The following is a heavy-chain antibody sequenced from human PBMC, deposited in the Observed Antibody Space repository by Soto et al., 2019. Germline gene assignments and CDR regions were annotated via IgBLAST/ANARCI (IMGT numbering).Heavy chain of an antibody. CDR1: GGTFSSYA. D-gene: IGHD3-3*01. CDR3: ARGGSRGAILVVVGQNCFDP. V-gene: IGHV1-69*13. CDR2: IIPIFGTA. Sequence: GASVKVSCKASGGTFSSYAISWVRQAPGQGLEWMGGIIPIFGTANYAQKFQGRVTITADESTSTAYMELSSLRSEDTAVYYCARGGSRGAILVVVGQNCFDPWGQGTLVTVSS. J-gene: IGHJ5*02.